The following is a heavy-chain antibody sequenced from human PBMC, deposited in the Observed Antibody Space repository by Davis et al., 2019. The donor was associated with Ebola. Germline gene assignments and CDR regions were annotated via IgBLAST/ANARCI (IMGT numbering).Heavy chain of an antibody. D-gene: IGHD3-16*02. CDR3: ARPVESDYVWGSYRGRKYYFDY. CDR2: INPNSGGT. Sequence: ASVKVSCKASGYTFTGYYMHWVRQAPGQGLEWMGWINPNSGGTNYAQKLQGRVTMTTDTSTSTAYMELRSLRSDDTAVYYCARPVESDYVWGSYRGRKYYFDYWGQGTLVTVSS. V-gene: IGHV1-2*02. J-gene: IGHJ4*02. CDR1: GYTFTGYY.